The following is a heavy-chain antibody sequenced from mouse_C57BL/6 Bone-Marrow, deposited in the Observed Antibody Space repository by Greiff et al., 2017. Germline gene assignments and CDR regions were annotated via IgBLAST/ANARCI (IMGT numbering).Heavy chain of an antibody. CDR3: ARGPYDYDPFDY. J-gene: IGHJ2*01. CDR2: IYPRSGNT. V-gene: IGHV1-81*01. D-gene: IGHD2-4*01. Sequence: VQLQQSGAELARPGASVKLSCKASGYTFTSYGISWVKQRTGQGLEWIGEIYPRSGNTYYNEKFKGKATLTADKSSSTAYMELRSLTSEDSAVYFCARGPYDYDPFDYWGQGTTLTVSS. CDR1: GYTFTSYG.